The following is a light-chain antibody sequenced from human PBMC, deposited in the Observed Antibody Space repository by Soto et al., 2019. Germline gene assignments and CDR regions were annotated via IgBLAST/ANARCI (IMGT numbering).Light chain of an antibody. Sequence: EIVLTQSPGTLSLSPGERATLSCRSSQSVSSSYLAWYQQKPGQAPRLLIYGASTRATGIPDRFSGSGSGTHFTLTISRLEPEDFAVYYCQQYRSSPYTFGQGTKLEI. CDR3: QQYRSSPYT. J-gene: IGKJ2*01. CDR1: QSVSSSY. V-gene: IGKV3-20*01. CDR2: GAS.